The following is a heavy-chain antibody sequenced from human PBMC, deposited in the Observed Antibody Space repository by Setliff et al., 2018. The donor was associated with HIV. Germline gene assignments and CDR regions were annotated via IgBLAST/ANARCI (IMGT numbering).Heavy chain of an antibody. Sequence: SETLSLTCTVSGGSISSYYWSWIRQPAGKGLEWIGYIYYTGTTKNNPSLKSRVSISVDTSKNQFSLRLNSVTAADTALYYCAREERTSWPRVDYWGQGALVTVSS. CDR2: IYYTGTT. CDR3: AREERTSWPRVDY. CDR1: GGSISSYY. D-gene: IGHD6-13*01. V-gene: IGHV4-59*12. J-gene: IGHJ4*02.